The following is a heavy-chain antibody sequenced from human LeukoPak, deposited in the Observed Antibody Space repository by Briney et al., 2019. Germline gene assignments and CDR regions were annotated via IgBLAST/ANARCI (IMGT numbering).Heavy chain of an antibody. CDR1: GYTFTNYG. CDR3: ARDPGGGRGFGY. CDR2: ISTYNDNT. V-gene: IGHV1-18*01. J-gene: IGHJ4*02. D-gene: IGHD1-26*01. Sequence: ASVKVSCKASGYTFTNYGISWVRQAPGQGLEWMGWISTYNDNTNYAQKLQGRVTMTTDTSTSTAYMELRSLRSDDTAVYYCARDPGGGRGFGYWGQGTLVTVSS.